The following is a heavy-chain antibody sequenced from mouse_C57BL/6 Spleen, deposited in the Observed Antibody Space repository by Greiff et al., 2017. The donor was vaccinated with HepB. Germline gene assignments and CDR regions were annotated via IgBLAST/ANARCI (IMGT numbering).Heavy chain of an antibody. CDR2: INPSSGYT. V-gene: IGHV1-7*01. Sequence: VQLQQSGAELAKPGASVKLSCKASGYTFTSYWMHWVKQRPGQGLEWIGYINPSSGYTKYNQKFKDKATLTADKSSSTAYMQLSSLTYEDSAVYDCARVYDGDYYAMDYWGQGTSVTGSS. CDR3: ARVYDGDYYAMDY. CDR1: GYTFTSYW. J-gene: IGHJ4*01. D-gene: IGHD2-12*01.